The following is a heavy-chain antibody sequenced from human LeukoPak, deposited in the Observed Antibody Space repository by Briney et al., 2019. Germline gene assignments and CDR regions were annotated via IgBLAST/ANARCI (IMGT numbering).Heavy chain of an antibody. D-gene: IGHD4-17*01. CDR1: ADSVSSNSGA. Sequence: SQTLSLTCAISADSVSSNSGAWNWIRQSPSRGLEWLGRTYYRSKWYNEYAVSVKSRLSITPDTSKNHFYLQLNFVTPEDTATYYCGGAYGSYLYFDYWGQGSLVTVSS. CDR3: GGAYGSYLYFDY. J-gene: IGHJ4*02. V-gene: IGHV6-1*01. CDR2: TYYRSKWYN.